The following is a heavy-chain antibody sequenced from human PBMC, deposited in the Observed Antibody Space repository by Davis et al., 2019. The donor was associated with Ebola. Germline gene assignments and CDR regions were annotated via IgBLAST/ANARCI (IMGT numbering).Heavy chain of an antibody. CDR3: VRDLGYSGDS. V-gene: IGHV1-2*02. CDR1: GYTFTDYY. CDR2: INPKIGDT. Sequence: ASVKVSCKASGYTFTDYYIHWVRQAPGQGLEWMGWINPKIGDTDYAQSFEDRVTMTRDTSISTAYMELTSLRSDDTAFYYCVRDLGYSGDSWGQGTLVTVSS. J-gene: IGHJ5*02. D-gene: IGHD2-15*01.